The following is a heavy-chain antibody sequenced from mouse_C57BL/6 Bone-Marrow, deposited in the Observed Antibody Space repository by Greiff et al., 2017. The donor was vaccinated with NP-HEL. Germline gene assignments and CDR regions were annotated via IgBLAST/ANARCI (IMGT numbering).Heavy chain of an antibody. CDR1: GFTFSDYS. D-gene: IGHD2-4*01. V-gene: IGHV5-16*01. CDR3: AREGGLRRRTYAMDY. CDR2: INYDGSST. J-gene: IGHJ4*01. Sequence: EVKVVESEGGLVQPGSSMKLSCTASGFTFSDYSMAWVRQVPEKGLEWVANINYDGSSTYYLDSLKSRFIISRDNAKNILYLQMSSLKSDDTATYYCAREGGLRRRTYAMDYWGQGTSVTVSS.